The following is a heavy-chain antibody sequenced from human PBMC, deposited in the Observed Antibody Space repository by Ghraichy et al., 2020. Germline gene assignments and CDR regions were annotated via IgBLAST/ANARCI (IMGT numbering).Heavy chain of an antibody. J-gene: IGHJ6*03. CDR1: GYTFTSYG. V-gene: IGHV1-18*01. Sequence: ASVKVSCKASGYTFTSYGLSWVRQAPGQGLEWMGCISAYNGNTNYAQKLQGRVTMTTDTSTSTAYMELRSLRSDDTAVYYCARVPAGQYGDIYYYDYYMDVWGKGTTVTVSS. CDR3: ARVPAGQYGDIYYYDYYMDV. D-gene: IGHD4-17*01. CDR2: ISAYNGNT.